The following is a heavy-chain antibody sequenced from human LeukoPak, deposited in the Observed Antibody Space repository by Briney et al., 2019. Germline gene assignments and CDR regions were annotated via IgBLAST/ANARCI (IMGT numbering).Heavy chain of an antibody. Sequence: GGSLRLSCAASGFTFSSYWMHWVRQAPGKGLEWVANMNQDGSEKYYVDSVKGRFTISRDNAKNSLYLQMNSLRAEDTAVYYCARDQGSYGSGSYLDYWGQGTLVTVSS. CDR3: ARDQGSYGSGSYLDY. CDR2: MNQDGSEK. D-gene: IGHD3-10*01. J-gene: IGHJ4*02. CDR1: GFTFSSYW. V-gene: IGHV3-7*03.